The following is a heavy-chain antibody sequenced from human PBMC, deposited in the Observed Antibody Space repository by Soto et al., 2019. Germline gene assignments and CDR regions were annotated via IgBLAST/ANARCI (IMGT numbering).Heavy chain of an antibody. CDR1: GFSISDCS. D-gene: IGHD3-10*01. J-gene: IGHJ4*02. Sequence: GGSLRLSCAASGFSISDCSMNWVRRAPGKGLEWISYISTNNDAIYYADSVKGRFTISRDNAKNSLYLQMNSLRAEDTALYYCASVLGSHRSGSYPSYWGRGTLVTVSS. V-gene: IGHV3-48*01. CDR2: ISTNNDAI. CDR3: ASVLGSHRSGSYPSY.